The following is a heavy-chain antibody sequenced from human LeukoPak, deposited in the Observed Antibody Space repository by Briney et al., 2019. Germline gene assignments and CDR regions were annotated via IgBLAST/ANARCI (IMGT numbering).Heavy chain of an antibody. CDR2: ISGNSGSK. J-gene: IGHJ4*02. CDR1: GFTFDDYA. CDR3: ARVPKEGSYFDY. D-gene: IGHD1-26*01. Sequence: GGSLRLSCEASGFTFDDYAMHWVRQAPGKGLEWVSGISGNSGSKGDADSVKGRFTISRDNAKNSLFLQMISLRPEDTALYYCARVPKEGSYFDYWGQGTLVTVSS. V-gene: IGHV3-9*01.